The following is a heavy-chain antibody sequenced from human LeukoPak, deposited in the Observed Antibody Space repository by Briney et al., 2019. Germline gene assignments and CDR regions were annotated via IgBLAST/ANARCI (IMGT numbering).Heavy chain of an antibody. D-gene: IGHD3-22*01. CDR2: ISWNSGSI. Sequence: GGSLRLSCAASGFTFDDYAMHWVRQTPGKGLEWVSGISWNSGSIGYADSVKGRFTISRDNAKNSLYLHMNSLRAEDTAIYYCARLIPKNYYDSSGYNDYWGQGTLVTVSS. V-gene: IGHV3-9*01. CDR3: ARLIPKNYYDSSGYNDY. CDR1: GFTFDDYA. J-gene: IGHJ4*02.